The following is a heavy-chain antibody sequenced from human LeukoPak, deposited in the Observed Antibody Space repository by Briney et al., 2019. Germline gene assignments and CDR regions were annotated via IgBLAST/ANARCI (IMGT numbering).Heavy chain of an antibody. CDR1: GFTFSSYW. CDR3: ARVFCGGGICYSVYFDY. D-gene: IGHD2-15*01. V-gene: IGHV3-7*05. CDR2: IKQDGSET. Sequence: GGSLRLSCAASGFTFSSYWMSWVRQAPGRGLEWVANIKQDGSETYYVDSLKGRFTISRDNTNKSLYLQMNSLRAEDTAIYYCARVFCGGGICYSVYFDYWGQGTLVTVSS. J-gene: IGHJ4*02.